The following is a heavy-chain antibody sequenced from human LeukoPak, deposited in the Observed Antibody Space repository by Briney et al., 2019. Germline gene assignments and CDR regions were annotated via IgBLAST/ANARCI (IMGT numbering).Heavy chain of an antibody. Sequence: SETLSLTCTVSGGSISSSSYYWGWIRQPPGKGLEWIGYIYYSGSTNYNPSLKSRVTISVDTSKNQFSLTLSSVTAADTAVYYCARDRGYDILTGTPGWFDPWGQGTLVTVSS. CDR3: ARDRGYDILTGTPGWFDP. V-gene: IGHV4-61*01. CDR2: IYYSGST. D-gene: IGHD3-9*01. J-gene: IGHJ5*02. CDR1: GGSISSSSYY.